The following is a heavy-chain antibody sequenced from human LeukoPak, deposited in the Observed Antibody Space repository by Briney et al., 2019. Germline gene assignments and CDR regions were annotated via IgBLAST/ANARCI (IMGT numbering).Heavy chain of an antibody. V-gene: IGHV3-23*01. CDR3: TTELDIRPNHY. D-gene: IGHD3-22*01. CDR2: ISGSGGST. Sequence: GGSLRLSCAASGFTFSSYGMHWVRQAPGKGLEWVSAISGSGGSTYYADSVEGRFTISRDDSKNTLYLQMNSLKSEDTAVYYCTTELDIRPNHYWGQGTLVTVSS. J-gene: IGHJ4*02. CDR1: GFTFSSYG.